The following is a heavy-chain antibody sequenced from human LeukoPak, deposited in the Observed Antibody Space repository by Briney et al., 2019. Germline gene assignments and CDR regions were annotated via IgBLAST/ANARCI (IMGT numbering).Heavy chain of an antibody. CDR2: INWNGGRT. CDR1: GFNFDDYG. Sequence: GGSLRLSCTASGFNFDDYGMSWVRQAPGKGLEWVSGINWNGGRTGYADSVKGRFTISRDNAKNSLYPQMNSLRAEDTALYYCARDDSGYYPDLDYWGQGTLVTVSS. CDR3: ARDDSGYYPDLDY. V-gene: IGHV3-20*04. J-gene: IGHJ4*02. D-gene: IGHD3-22*01.